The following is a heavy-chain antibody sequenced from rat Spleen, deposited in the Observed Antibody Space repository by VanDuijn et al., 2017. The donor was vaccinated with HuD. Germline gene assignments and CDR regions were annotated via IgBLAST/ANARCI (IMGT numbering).Heavy chain of an antibody. Sequence: EVKLMESGGGLVQPGNSLTLSCVASGFTFSNHGMHWIRQAPEKGLEWIATIFYDSSKIYYADTVKGRFTISRDNSKSTLYLEMNSLRSEDTAMYYCAALVTTRGMDAWGQGASVTVSS. J-gene: IGHJ4*01. D-gene: IGHD1-10*01. CDR3: AALVTTRGMDA. CDR2: IFYDSSKI. CDR1: GFTFSNHG. V-gene: IGHV5-54*01.